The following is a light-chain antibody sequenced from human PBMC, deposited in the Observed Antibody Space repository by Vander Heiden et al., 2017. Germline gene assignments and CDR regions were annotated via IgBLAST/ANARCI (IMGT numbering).Light chain of an antibody. CDR1: SPHIGSNY. J-gene: IGLJ3*02. Sequence: QSVLTQPPSASGPPGQRVTISCSGSSPHIGSNYVYWYQQLPGTAPKLLIYRNNQRPSGVPDRFSGSKSGTSASLAISGLRSEDEADYYCAAWDDSLTATVFGGGTKLTVL. CDR3: AAWDDSLTATV. V-gene: IGLV1-47*01. CDR2: RNN.